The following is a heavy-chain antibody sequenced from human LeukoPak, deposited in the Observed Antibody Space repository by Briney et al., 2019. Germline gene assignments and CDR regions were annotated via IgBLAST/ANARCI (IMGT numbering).Heavy chain of an antibody. D-gene: IGHD4/OR15-4a*01. CDR2: ISTSSSTM. CDR1: GFIFSNSG. J-gene: IGHJ4*02. Sequence: GGSLRLSCAASGFIFSNSGMNWVRQAPGKGLEWVSYISTSSSTMYYADSVKGRLTISRDNAKNSLYLQMNSLTAEDTAVYYCARVHGAFHFDYWGQGTLVTVSS. V-gene: IGHV3-48*01. CDR3: ARVHGAFHFDY.